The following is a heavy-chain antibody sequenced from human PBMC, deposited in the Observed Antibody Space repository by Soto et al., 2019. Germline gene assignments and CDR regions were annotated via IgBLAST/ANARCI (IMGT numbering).Heavy chain of an antibody. Sequence: EVQLLESGGGLVQPGGSLRLSCVASGFTLSTYAMSWVRQAPGKGLEWVSSITGSGGSTYYADSVKGRFTISRDNXXXXXXXXXXXXXXXXXXXXYXXXXXXXPSGAFDIWGQGTMVTVSS. J-gene: IGHJ3*02. CDR1: GFTLSTYA. CDR2: ITGSGGST. CDR3: XXXXXXPSGAFDI. V-gene: IGHV3-23*01.